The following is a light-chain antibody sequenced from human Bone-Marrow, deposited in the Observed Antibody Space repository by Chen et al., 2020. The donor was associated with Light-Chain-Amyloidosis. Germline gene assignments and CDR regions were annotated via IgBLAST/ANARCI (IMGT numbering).Light chain of an antibody. CDR1: SSDVGGYNY. J-gene: IGLJ3*02. CDR2: EVS. V-gene: IGLV2-14*01. CDR3: SSCTSRSTRV. Sequence: QSALTPPASVSGSPGQSITLPRPGTSSDVGGYNYVSWYQHPPGEAPKLMIYEVSNRPSGVSNRFSGSKSGNTASLTISGLQAEDEADYYCSSCTSRSTRVFGGGTKLTVL.